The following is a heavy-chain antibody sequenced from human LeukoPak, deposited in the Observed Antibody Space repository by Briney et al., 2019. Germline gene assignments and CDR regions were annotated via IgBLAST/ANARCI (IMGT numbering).Heavy chain of an antibody. J-gene: IGHJ4*02. CDR2: ISSSSSYI. D-gene: IGHD5-18*01. V-gene: IGHV3-21*01. Sequence: GGSLRLSCAASGFTFSSHSMNWVRQAPGKGLEWVSSISSSSSYIYYADSVKGRFTISRDNAKNTVYLQMNSLRAEDTAVYYCARASAHNYGKLDYWGQGVLVTVSS. CDR3: ARASAHNYGKLDY. CDR1: GFTFSSHS.